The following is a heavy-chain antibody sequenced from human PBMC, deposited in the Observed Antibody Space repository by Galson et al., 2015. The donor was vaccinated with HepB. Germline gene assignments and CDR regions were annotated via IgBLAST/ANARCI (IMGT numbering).Heavy chain of an antibody. V-gene: IGHV3-74*01. J-gene: IGHJ4*02. CDR1: GFTFSSYW. CDR2: INSDGTYI. CDR3: ARTRGAAAGIFDY. Sequence: SLRLSCAASGFTFSSYWMHWVRHAPGKGLVWVSRINSDGTYITYADSVKGRFTISSDNAKNTLYLQMNSPRAEDTALYYCARTRGAAAGIFDYWGQGTLVTVSS. D-gene: IGHD6-13*01.